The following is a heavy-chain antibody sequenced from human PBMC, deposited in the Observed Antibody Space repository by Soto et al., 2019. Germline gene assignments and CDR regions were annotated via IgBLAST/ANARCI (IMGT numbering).Heavy chain of an antibody. CDR1: GYTFSAYY. V-gene: IGHV1-2*02. Sequence: ASVQVSCKPFGYTFSAYYIHWWRQAPGHGLEGLGWVDPRSGATNYASRFQGRVIMTRATTVNTVSMVLSRLLTADTAAIYYATDDDGAYAYWSQGNLVTVSS. J-gene: IGHJ4*02. CDR2: VDPRSGAT. CDR3: ATDDDGAYAY. D-gene: IGHD3-16*01.